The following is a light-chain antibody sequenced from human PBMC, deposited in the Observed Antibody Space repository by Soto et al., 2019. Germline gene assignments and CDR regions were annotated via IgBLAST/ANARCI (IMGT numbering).Light chain of an antibody. Sequence: DVQMTQSPSTLSASVGDRVNISCRASQTISTWLAWYQQKPGRAPKLLIFEASTLESGVPSRFTGSGSGTEFTLTIDSLQPDDFATYYCQQYNGFFYSFGQGTKVEIK. V-gene: IGKV1-5*03. CDR3: QQYNGFFYS. CDR1: QTISTW. J-gene: IGKJ2*03. CDR2: EAS.